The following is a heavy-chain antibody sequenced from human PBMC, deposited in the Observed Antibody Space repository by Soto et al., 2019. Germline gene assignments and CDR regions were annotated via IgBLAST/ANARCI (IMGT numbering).Heavy chain of an antibody. J-gene: IGHJ6*02. CDR1: GFTFSNAW. CDR3: TTGRRYDDRYYYYGMDV. V-gene: IGHV3-15*07. CDR2: IKSKTDGGTT. Sequence: EVQLVESGGGLVKPGGSLRLSCAASGFTFSNAWMNWVRQAPGKGLEWVGRIKSKTDGGTTDYAAPVKGRFTISRDDSKNTLYRQMNSLKTEDTAVYYCTTGRRYDDRYYYYGMDVWGQGTTVTVSS. D-gene: IGHD1-1*01.